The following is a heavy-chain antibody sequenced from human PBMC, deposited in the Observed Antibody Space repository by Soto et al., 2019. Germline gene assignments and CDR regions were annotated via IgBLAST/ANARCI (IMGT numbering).Heavy chain of an antibody. CDR2: MTPSGSSR. V-gene: IGHV3-11*01. Sequence: LRLSCAASGFTFRDHFMSWIRQAPGKGLEWISYMTPSGSSRSYADSVKVRFTISRDNAKNSLYLQMNSVSGDDTAVYYCSRKLRGNYFTFDLWGQGTMVTVSS. D-gene: IGHD1-7*01. J-gene: IGHJ3*01. CDR3: SRKLRGNYFTFDL. CDR1: GFTFRDHF.